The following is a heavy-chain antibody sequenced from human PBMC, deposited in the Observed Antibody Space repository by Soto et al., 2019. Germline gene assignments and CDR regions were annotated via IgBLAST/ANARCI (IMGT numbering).Heavy chain of an antibody. J-gene: IGHJ4*02. CDR2: INNNGDST. CDR3: VKSLYVNYYLDF. D-gene: IGHD1-7*01. V-gene: IGHV3-64D*08. CDR1: GFTFSNYA. Sequence: GGSLRLSCSASGFTFSNYAMHWVRQCTGKGLEYVSGINNNGDSTHYTDSVKGRFTISRDNSKNTLFLQMSSVRIEDTAVYYCVKSLYVNYYLDFWGQGTLVTVSS.